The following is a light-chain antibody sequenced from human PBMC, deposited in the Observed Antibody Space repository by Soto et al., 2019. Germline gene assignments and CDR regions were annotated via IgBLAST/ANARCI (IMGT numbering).Light chain of an antibody. CDR2: GAS. Sequence: EIVLTQSPGTLSLSPGERATLSCRASQSVSSSSLAWYQQKPGQAPRLLIYGASSRATGIPDRFSGSGSGTAFTLTISRLEPEDFAVFYCQQYGSSPYTFAQGTKLEIK. V-gene: IGKV3-20*01. CDR1: QSVSSSS. CDR3: QQYGSSPYT. J-gene: IGKJ2*01.